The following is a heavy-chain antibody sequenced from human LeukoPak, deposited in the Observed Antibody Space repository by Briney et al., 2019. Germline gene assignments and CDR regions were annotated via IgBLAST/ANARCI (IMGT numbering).Heavy chain of an antibody. J-gene: IGHJ6*02. V-gene: IGHV4-61*08. CDR3: ARTYYDFWSGPYGMDV. CDR1: GGSISSGDYY. CDR2: IYYSGST. D-gene: IGHD3-3*01. Sequence: SSQTLSLTCTVSGGSISSGDYYWSWIRQPPGKGLEWIGYIYYSGSTNYNPSLKSRVTISVDTSKNQFSLKLSSVTAADTAVYYCARTYYDFWSGPYGMDVWGQGTTVTVSS.